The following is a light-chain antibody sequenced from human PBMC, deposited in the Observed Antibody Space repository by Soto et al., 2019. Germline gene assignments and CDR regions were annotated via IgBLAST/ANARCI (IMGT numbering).Light chain of an antibody. V-gene: IGLV1-47*01. CDR2: RNN. CDR1: SSNIGDSY. J-gene: IGLJ3*02. Sequence: QSVLTQPPSASGTPGQRVTISCSGSSSNIGDSYGYWFQQLPGTAPKLLIYRNNQRPSGVPDRFSGSESGTSASLAISGLRPEDEADYYCATWDDSLRGWVFGGGTKVTVL. CDR3: ATWDDSLRGWV.